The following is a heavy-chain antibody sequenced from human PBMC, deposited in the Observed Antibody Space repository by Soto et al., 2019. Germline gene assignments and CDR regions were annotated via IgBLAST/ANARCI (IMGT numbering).Heavy chain of an antibody. Sequence: QVQLEESGGGLVKPGGSLRLSCAASGFTFSAVYMSWIRQAPNKGLEYISYISSSGTSANYADSVKGRFTISRDNAKNSLYLQMNSLRAEDTAVYYWARDRGAVTGQYFDYWGQGALVTGSS. CDR3: ARDRGAVTGQYFDY. V-gene: IGHV3-11*05. D-gene: IGHD6-19*01. CDR1: GFTFSAVY. CDR2: ISSSGTSA. J-gene: IGHJ4*02.